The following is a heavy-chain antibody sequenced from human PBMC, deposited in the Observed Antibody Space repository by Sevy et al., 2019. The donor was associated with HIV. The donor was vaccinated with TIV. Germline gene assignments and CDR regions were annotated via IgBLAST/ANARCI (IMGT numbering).Heavy chain of an antibody. CDR1: GGSFSGYY. D-gene: IGHD3-22*01. CDR3: ARGPGSSYYDSSGYYLDY. V-gene: IGHV4-34*01. Sequence: SETLSLTCAVYGGSFSGYYWSWIRQPPGMGLEWIGEINHIGSTNYNPSLRSRVTISVDTSKNQFSLNLNSVTAADTAVYYCARGPGSSYYDSSGYYLDYWGQGTLVTVSS. CDR2: INHIGST. J-gene: IGHJ4*02.